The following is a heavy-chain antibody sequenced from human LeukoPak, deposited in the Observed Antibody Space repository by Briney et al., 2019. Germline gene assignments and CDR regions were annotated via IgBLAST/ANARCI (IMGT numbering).Heavy chain of an antibody. D-gene: IGHD1-1*01. V-gene: IGHV3-30*18. J-gene: IGHJ4*02. CDR1: GFTFSSYG. CDR2: ISHDGSNK. Sequence: GGSLRLSCAASGFTFSSYGMHWVRRAPGKGLEWVAVISHDGSNKYYADSVKGRFTISRDNSKNTLYLQMNSLRAEDTAVYYCAKAPRWNDFIRDYYFDYWGQGTLVTVSS. CDR3: AKAPRWNDFIRDYYFDY.